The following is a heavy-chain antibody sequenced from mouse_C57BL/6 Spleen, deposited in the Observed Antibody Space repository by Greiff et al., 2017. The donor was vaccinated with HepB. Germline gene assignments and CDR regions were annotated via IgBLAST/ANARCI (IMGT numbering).Heavy chain of an antibody. CDR3: ARARRGAMDY. V-gene: IGHV3-6*01. Sequence: EVQVVESGPGLVKPSQSLSLTCSVTGYSITSGYYWNWIRQFPGNKLEWMGYISYDGSNNYNPSLKNRISITRDTSKNQFFLKLNSVTTEDTATYYCARARRGAMDYWGQGTSVTVSS. CDR2: ISYDGSN. J-gene: IGHJ4*01. CDR1: GYSITSGYY.